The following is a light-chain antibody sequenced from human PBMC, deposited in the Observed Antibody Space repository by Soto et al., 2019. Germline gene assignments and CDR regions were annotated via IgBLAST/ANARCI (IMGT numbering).Light chain of an antibody. CDR3: AAWDDSLNGPYV. CDR2: DNN. V-gene: IGLV1-44*01. Sequence: QLVLTQPPSASGTPGQRVTISCSGSRSTIGSNTVNWYQQLPGTAPRLLIFDNNQRPSGVPDRFSGSKSGTSASLAISGLQSEDEADYYCAAWDDSLNGPYVFGTGTKVTVL. J-gene: IGLJ1*01. CDR1: RSTIGSNT.